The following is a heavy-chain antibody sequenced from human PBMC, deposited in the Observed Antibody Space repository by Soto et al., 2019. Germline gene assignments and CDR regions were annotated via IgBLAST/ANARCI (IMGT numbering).Heavy chain of an antibody. D-gene: IGHD2-2*01. CDR2: IYYTGST. V-gene: IGHV4-59*01. CDR1: GGSLSTYY. CDR3: ARHIIVVVPAALFWTKENWFDP. J-gene: IGHJ5*02. Sequence: SETLSLTCTVSGGSLSTYYWSWIRQPPGKGLEWIGYIYYTGSTHYNPSLKSRVSISLDTSKNHFSLQLTSVTAADTAVYYCARHIIVVVPAALFWTKENWFDPWGQGTLVTVSS.